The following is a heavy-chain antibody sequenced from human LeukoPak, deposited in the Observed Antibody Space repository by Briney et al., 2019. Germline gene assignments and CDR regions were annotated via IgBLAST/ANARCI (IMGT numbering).Heavy chain of an antibody. J-gene: IGHJ4*02. CDR1: GGSISSSSYY. D-gene: IGHD3-10*01. V-gene: IGHV4-39*01. CDR2: IYYSGST. CDR3: AGLYASGTYYGY. Sequence: SETLSLTCTVSGGSISSSSYYWGWIRQPPGKGLEWIGSIYYSGSTYYNPSLKSRVTISVDTSKNQFSLKLSSVTAADTAVYYCAGLYASGTYYGYWGQGTPVTVSS.